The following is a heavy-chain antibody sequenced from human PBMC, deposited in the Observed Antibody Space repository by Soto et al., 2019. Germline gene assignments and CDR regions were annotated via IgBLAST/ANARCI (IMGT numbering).Heavy chain of an antibody. V-gene: IGHV3-11*06. CDR2: ISSSSSYI. CDR3: ARDAHQYEKAFDI. D-gene: IGHD2-2*01. CDR1: GFTFSDYY. J-gene: IGHJ3*02. Sequence: GGSLRLSCAASGFTFSDYYVSWIRQAPGKGLEWVSYISSSSSYIYYADSVKGRFTISRDNAKNSLYLQMNSLRAEDTAVYYCARDAHQYEKAFDIWGQGTMVTVSS.